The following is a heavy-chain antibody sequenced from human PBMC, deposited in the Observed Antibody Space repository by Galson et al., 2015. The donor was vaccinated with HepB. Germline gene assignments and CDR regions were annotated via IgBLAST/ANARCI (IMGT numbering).Heavy chain of an antibody. J-gene: IGHJ3*02. CDR2: IIPIFGTA. D-gene: IGHD5-24*01. CDR1: GGTFSSYA. Sequence: SVKVSCKASGGTFSSYAISWVRQAPGQGLEWMGGIIPIFGTANYAQKFQGRVTITADESTSTAYMELSSLRSEDTAVYYCARDVKVGGEMATITDAFDIWGQGTMVTVSS. V-gene: IGHV1-69*13. CDR3: ARDVKVGGEMATITDAFDI.